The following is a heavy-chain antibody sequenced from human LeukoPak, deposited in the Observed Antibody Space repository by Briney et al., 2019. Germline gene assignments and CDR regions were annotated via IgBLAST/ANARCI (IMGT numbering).Heavy chain of an antibody. D-gene: IGHD3-10*01. CDR1: GGTFSSYA. CDR2: IIPILGIA. V-gene: IGHV1-69*04. CDR3: ARDRITMVRGARADGMDV. J-gene: IGHJ6*02. Sequence: SVKVSCKASGGTFSSYAISWVRQVPGQGLEWMGRIIPILGIANYAQKFQGRVTITADKSTSTAYMELSSLRSEDTAVYYCARDRITMVRGARADGMDVWGQGTTVTVSS.